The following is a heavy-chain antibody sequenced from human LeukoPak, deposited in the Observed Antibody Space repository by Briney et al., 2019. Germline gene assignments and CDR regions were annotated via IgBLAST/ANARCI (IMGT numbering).Heavy chain of an antibody. V-gene: IGHV4-59*12. CDR2: IYYSGST. CDR1: GGSISSYY. Sequence: SETLSLTCTVSGGSISSYYWSWIRQPPGKGLEWIGYIYYSGSTNYNPPLKSRVTISVDTSKNQFSLKLSSVTAADTAVYYCARADCSSTSCYLDYWGQGTLVTVSS. J-gene: IGHJ4*02. D-gene: IGHD2-2*01. CDR3: ARADCSSTSCYLDY.